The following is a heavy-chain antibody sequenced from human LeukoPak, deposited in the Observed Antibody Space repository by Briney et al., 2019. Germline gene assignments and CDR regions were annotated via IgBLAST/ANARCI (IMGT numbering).Heavy chain of an antibody. D-gene: IGHD3-10*01. J-gene: IGHJ4*02. V-gene: IGHV4-4*02. CDR1: GFTFSSYGM. CDR2: IYHSGST. CDR3: ARVGAGSRDY. Sequence: GTLRLSCAASGFTFSSYGMSWVRQAPGKGLEWIGEIYHSGSTNYNPSLKSRVTISVDKSKDQFSLKLSSVTAADTAVYYCARVGAGSRDYWGQGTLVTVSS.